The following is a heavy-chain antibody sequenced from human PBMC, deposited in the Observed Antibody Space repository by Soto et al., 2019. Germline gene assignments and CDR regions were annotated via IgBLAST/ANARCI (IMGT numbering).Heavy chain of an antibody. V-gene: IGHV3-21*01. D-gene: IGHD2-15*01. CDR1: GFAFSTYS. CDR3: ARRRGPERDCSVGSCYSRRDAFDI. J-gene: IGHJ3*02. Sequence: WGSLRLSCAASGFAFSTYSISLFRHSPWKWLEWVSSIDSSSRYIYYADSVMGRFTISRDNAENSLYLQMNSLRAEDTAVYYCARRRGPERDCSVGSCYSRRDAFDIWGQGTMVTVSS. CDR2: IDSSSRYI.